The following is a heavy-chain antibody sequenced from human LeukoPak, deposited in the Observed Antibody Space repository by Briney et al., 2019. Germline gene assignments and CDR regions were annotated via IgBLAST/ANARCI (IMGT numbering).Heavy chain of an antibody. CDR1: GFTFSSYG. CDR3: AKVGGAMVRGRPFDI. D-gene: IGHD3-10*01. J-gene: IGHJ3*02. CDR2: ISGSGGST. V-gene: IGHV3-23*01. Sequence: GGSLRLSCAASGFTFSSYGMSWVRQAPGKGLEWVSAISGSGGSTYYADSVKGRFTISRDNSKNTLYLQMNSLRAEDTAVYYCAKVGGAMVRGRPFDIWGQGTMVTVSS.